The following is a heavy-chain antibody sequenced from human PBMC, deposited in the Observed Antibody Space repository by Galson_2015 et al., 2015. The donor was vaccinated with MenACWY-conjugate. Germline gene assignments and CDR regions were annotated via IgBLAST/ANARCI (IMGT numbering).Heavy chain of an antibody. Sequence: SLRLSCAASGFTFSSYAMSWVRQAPGKGLEWVSAIGGSGGSTYYADSVKGRFTISRDNSKNTLYLQMNSLRAEDTAVYYCAKDPGGSPRSNFDYWGQGTLVTVSS. CDR1: GFTFSSYA. V-gene: IGHV3-23*01. CDR3: AKDPGGSPRSNFDY. CDR2: IGGSGGST. D-gene: IGHD2-15*01. J-gene: IGHJ4*02.